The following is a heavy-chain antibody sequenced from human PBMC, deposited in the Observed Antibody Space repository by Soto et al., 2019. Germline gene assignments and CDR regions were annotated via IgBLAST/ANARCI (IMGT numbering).Heavy chain of an antibody. Sequence: PSETLSLTCTVSGDSISSSTYYWGWMGQPPGKGLQWVGSIYYSGSTYYNPSLKSRVTISVDRSKNQFSLKLSSVTAADTAVYYCARHSSSGSYYVRYFDDWGQGALVTVSS. CDR2: IYYSGST. CDR1: GDSISSSTYY. D-gene: IGHD1-26*01. V-gene: IGHV4-39*01. CDR3: ARHSSSGSYYVRYFDD. J-gene: IGHJ4*02.